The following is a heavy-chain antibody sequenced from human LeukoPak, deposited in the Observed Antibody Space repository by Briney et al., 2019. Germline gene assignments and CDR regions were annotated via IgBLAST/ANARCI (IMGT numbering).Heavy chain of an antibody. Sequence: GGSVKVSFKASGYTFTSYVISWVRQAPGQGLEWMGWISAYNGNTNYAQKLQGRVTMTTDTSTSTAYMELRSLRSDDTAVYYCARAWMDYYDSSGYFSWFDPWGQGTLVTVSS. CDR1: GYTFTSYV. D-gene: IGHD3-22*01. V-gene: IGHV1-18*01. J-gene: IGHJ5*02. CDR2: ISAYNGNT. CDR3: ARAWMDYYDSSGYFSWFDP.